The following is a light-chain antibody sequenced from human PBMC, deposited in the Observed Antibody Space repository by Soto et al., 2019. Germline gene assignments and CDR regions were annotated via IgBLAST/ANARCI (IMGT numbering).Light chain of an antibody. V-gene: IGKV3-20*01. J-gene: IGKJ2*01. CDR3: HQYHSPPQT. CDR2: AAS. Sequence: EIVLMQSPGTLSLSPGERATLSCRASQTMTRAYVAWYQQKPGQAPGLLIYAASYRATGISDKFSGSGSGTDFSLTISRLEPEDSAVYYCHQYHSPPQTFGQGTKVEIK. CDR1: QTMTRAY.